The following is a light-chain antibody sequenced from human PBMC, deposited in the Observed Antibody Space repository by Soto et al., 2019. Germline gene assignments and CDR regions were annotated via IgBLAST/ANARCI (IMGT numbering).Light chain of an antibody. CDR1: QSVSES. CDR3: QQRSDWLPIT. CDR2: DVS. V-gene: IGKV3-11*01. Sequence: EVVLTQSPDTLSLSPGERATLSCRASQSVSESLAWYQQKPGQAPRLLIYDVSYRATGIPVRFSGSGSGTDFTLTISSLEPEDFAVYYCQQRSDWLPITFGQGTRLEIK. J-gene: IGKJ5*01.